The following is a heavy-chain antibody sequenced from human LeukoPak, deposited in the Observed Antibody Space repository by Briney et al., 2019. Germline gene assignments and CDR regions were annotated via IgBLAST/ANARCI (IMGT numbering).Heavy chain of an antibody. CDR3: ATLRYSSSWPDAFDI. J-gene: IGHJ3*02. D-gene: IGHD6-13*01. CDR2: ISGSGGST. V-gene: IGHV3-23*01. CDR1: GFTFSSYA. Sequence: AGGSLGLSCAASGFTFSSYAMSWVRQAPGKGLEWVSAISGSGGSTYYADSVKGRFTISRDNSKNTLYLQMNSLRAEDTAVYYCATLRYSSSWPDAFDIWGQGTMVTVSS.